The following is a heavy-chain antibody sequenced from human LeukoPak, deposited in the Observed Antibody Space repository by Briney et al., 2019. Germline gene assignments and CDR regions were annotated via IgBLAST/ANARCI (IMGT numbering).Heavy chain of an antibody. CDR2: ISYDGSNK. D-gene: IGHD2-2*01. J-gene: IGHJ4*02. CDR1: GFTFSSYG. Sequence: GGSLRLSCAASGFTFSSYGMHWVRQAPGKGLEWVAVISYDGSNKYYADSVKGRFTISRDNSKNTLYLQMNSLRAEDTAVYYRARLGIVVPDYWGQGTLVTVSS. V-gene: IGHV3-30*03. CDR3: ARLGIVVPDY.